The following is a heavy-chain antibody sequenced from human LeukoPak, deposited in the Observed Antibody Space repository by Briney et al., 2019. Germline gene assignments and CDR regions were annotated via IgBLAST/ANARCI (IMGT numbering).Heavy chain of an antibody. CDR3: AREERTFGVVIDY. J-gene: IGHJ4*02. Sequence: GRSLRLSCAASGFTFSSYAMNWVRQAPGKGLEWVAVISYDGSNKYYADSVKGRFTISRDNSKNTLYLQMNSLRAEDTAVYYCAREERTFGVVIDYWGQGTLVTVSS. D-gene: IGHD3-3*01. CDR1: GFTFSSYA. CDR2: ISYDGSNK. V-gene: IGHV3-30*01.